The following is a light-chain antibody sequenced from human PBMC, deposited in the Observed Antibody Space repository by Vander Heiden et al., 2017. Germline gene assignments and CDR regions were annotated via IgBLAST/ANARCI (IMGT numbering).Light chain of an antibody. V-gene: IGKV3-20*01. CDR3: QQDGSSQT. CDR1: QSVSSSY. Sequence: IVLTQSPGTLSLSPGERATLSCRASQSVSSSYLAWYQQKPGQAPRLLIYGASSRATGIPDRFSGSGSGTDFTLTISRLEPEDFAVYYWQQDGSSQTFGQGTKVEIK. CDR2: GAS. J-gene: IGKJ1*01.